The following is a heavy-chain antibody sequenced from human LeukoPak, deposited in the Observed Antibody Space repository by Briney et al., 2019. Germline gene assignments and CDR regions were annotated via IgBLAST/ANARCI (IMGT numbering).Heavy chain of an antibody. CDR1: GYSISSGYY. V-gene: IGHV4-38-2*02. CDR2: IYHSGST. Sequence: SETLSLTCTVSGYSISSGYYWGWIRQPPGKGLEWIGSIYHSGSTYYNPSLKSRVTISVDTSKNQFSLKLSSVTAADTAVYYCARVMEGATLWFDPWGQGTLVTVSS. D-gene: IGHD1-26*01. CDR3: ARVMEGATLWFDP. J-gene: IGHJ5*02.